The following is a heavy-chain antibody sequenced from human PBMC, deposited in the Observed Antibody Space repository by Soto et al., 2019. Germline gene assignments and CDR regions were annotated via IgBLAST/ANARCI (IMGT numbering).Heavy chain of an antibody. CDR1: GGSISSSSYY. V-gene: IGHV4-39*01. CDR2: IHYSGST. CDR3: ARRMRGYSSSSSGFYYYYMDV. D-gene: IGHD6-6*01. Sequence: SETLSLTCTVSGGSISSSSYYWGWIRQPPGKGLEWIGSIHYSGSTYYNPSLKSRVTISVDTSKNQFSLKLSSVTAADTAVYYCARRMRGYSSSSSGFYYYYMDVWGKGTTVTVSS. J-gene: IGHJ6*03.